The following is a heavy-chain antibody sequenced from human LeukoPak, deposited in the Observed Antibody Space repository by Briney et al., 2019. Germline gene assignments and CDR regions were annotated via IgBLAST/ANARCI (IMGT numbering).Heavy chain of an antibody. J-gene: IGHJ5*02. Sequence: GGSLRLSCAASGFTFSSYSMNWVRLAPGKGLEWVSSISSSSSYIYYADSVKGRFTISRDNAKNSLYLQMNSLRAEDTAVYYCARDRSGSYPNWFDPWGQGTLVTVSS. CDR3: ARDRSGSYPNWFDP. CDR2: ISSSSSYI. D-gene: IGHD1-26*01. V-gene: IGHV3-21*01. CDR1: GFTFSSYS.